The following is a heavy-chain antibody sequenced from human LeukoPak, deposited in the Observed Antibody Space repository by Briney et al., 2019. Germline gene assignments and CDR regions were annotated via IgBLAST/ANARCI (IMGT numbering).Heavy chain of an antibody. D-gene: IGHD2-21*02. J-gene: IGHJ4*02. V-gene: IGHV4-4*02. CDR1: GGSISSSNW. CDR3: ARGRAANCGGDCYSGSSFDY. Sequence: PSETLSLTCTVSGGSISSSNWWNWVRQPPGKGLEWIGEIYHSGSTNYNPSLKSRVTISVDKSKNQFSLMMSSVTAADTAVYYCARGRAANCGGDCYSGSSFDYWGQGTLVAVSS. CDR2: IYHSGST.